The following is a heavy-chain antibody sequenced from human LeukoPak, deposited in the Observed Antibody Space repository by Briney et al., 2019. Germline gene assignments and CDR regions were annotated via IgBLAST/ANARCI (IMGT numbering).Heavy chain of an antibody. CDR3: AKEMYYYDSSGYYPDY. J-gene: IGHJ4*02. V-gene: IGHV3-30*02. Sequence: SGGSLRLSCAASGFTFSSYGMHWVRQAPGKGLEWVAFIRYDGSNKYYADSVKGRFTISSDNSKNTLYLQMNSLRAEDTAVYYCAKEMYYYDSSGYYPDYWGQGTLVTVSS. CDR2: IRYDGSNK. D-gene: IGHD3-22*01. CDR1: GFTFSSYG.